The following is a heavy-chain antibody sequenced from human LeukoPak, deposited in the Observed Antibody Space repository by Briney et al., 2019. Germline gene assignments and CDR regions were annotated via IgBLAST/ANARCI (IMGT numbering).Heavy chain of an antibody. J-gene: IGHJ5*02. CDR2: IIPIFGTA. CDR3: ARDSAIYSSGWYEAPTWFDP. Sequence: SVKVSCKASGGTFSSYAISWVRQAPGQGLEWMGGIIPIFGTANYAQKFKGRVTITTDESTSTAYMELNSLRSEDTAVYYCARDSAIYSSGWYEAPTWFDPWGQGTLVTVSS. V-gene: IGHV1-69*05. CDR1: GGTFSSYA. D-gene: IGHD6-19*01.